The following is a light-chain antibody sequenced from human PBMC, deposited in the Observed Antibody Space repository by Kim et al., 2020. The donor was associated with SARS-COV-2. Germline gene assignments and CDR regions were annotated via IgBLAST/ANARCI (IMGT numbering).Light chain of an antibody. Sequence: PATLSLSPGERATLSCRASQSVSSYLAWYQQKPGQAPRLLIYDASNRATGIPARFSGSGSGTDFTLTISSLEPEDFAVYYCQQRSNWPPYTFGQGTKLEI. CDR2: DAS. V-gene: IGKV3-11*01. J-gene: IGKJ2*01. CDR1: QSVSSY. CDR3: QQRSNWPPYT.